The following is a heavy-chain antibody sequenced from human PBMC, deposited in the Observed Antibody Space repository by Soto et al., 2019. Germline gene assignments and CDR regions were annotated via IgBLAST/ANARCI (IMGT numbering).Heavy chain of an antibody. CDR1: GFNFDNFA. V-gene: IGHV3-23*01. Sequence: GGSLRLSCAASGFNFDNFAMSWVRQAPGKGLEWVSAISGSGGSTYYADSVKGRFTISRDNSKNTLYLQMNSLRAEDTAVYYCAKVFGSYGPDPLDYWGQGTLVTVSS. D-gene: IGHD1-26*01. CDR2: ISGSGGST. CDR3: AKVFGSYGPDPLDY. J-gene: IGHJ4*02.